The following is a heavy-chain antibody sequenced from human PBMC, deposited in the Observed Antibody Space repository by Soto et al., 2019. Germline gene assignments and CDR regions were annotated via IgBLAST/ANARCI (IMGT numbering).Heavy chain of an antibody. CDR1: GFTFSSYG. V-gene: IGHV3-30*18. CDR3: AKRDFDY. CDR2: ISYDGSNK. Sequence: QVQLVESGGGVVQPGRSLRLSCAASGFTFSSYGMHWVRQAPGKGLEWVAVISYDGSNKYYADSVKGRFTISRDNSKDTLYLQMTNLRAEDRAVYYCAKRDFDYWGQGTLVIVSS. J-gene: IGHJ4*02.